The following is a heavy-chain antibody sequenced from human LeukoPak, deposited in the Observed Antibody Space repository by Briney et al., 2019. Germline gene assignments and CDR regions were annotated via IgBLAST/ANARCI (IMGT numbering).Heavy chain of an antibody. CDR1: GFTFSSYY. D-gene: IGHD6-13*01. CDR2: IGGSGTGT. Sequence: GGSLRLSCAASGFTFSSYYMSWVRQAPGKGLEWVSAIGGSGTGTYYADSVKGRFTISRDNSKNALYLQMNSLRAEDTAVYYCVKDETGSSWYNWGQGTLVTVSS. CDR3: VKDETGSSWYN. V-gene: IGHV3-23*01. J-gene: IGHJ4*02.